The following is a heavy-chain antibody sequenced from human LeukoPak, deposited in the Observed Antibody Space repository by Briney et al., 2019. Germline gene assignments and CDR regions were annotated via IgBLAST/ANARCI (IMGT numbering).Heavy chain of an antibody. CDR1: GFNFNTSY. V-gene: IGHV3-21*06. J-gene: IGHJ4*02. Sequence: GGSLTLSCVASGFNFNTSYMNWVRQAPGKGLEWVATISYWSNVIYYADSVKGRFTISRDNAKNSVYLRMGSLGAEDTAVYYCTKLWGHSYYFDFWGQGALITVSS. CDR3: TKLWGHSYYFDF. D-gene: IGHD2-21*02. CDR2: ISYWSNVI.